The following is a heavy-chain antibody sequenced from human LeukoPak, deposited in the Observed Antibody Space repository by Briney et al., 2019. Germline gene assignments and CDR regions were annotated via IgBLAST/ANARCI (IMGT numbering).Heavy chain of an antibody. Sequence: ASVKVSCKASGYTFTSYAMHWARQAPGQRLEWMGWINAGNGNTKYSQKFQGRVTITRDTSASTAYMELSSLRSEDTAVYYCARAETYYYDSSGYFDYWGQGTLVTVSS. CDR3: ARAETYYYDSSGYFDY. J-gene: IGHJ4*02. CDR1: GYTFTSYA. CDR2: INAGNGNT. V-gene: IGHV1-3*01. D-gene: IGHD3-22*01.